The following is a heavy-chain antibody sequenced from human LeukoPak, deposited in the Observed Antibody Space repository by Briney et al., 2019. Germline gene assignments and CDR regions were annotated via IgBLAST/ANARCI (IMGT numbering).Heavy chain of an antibody. J-gene: IGHJ5*02. Sequence: SETLALTCAFYGGSFTGYSWSWIRQSPGKGLEWIGVVNHGGSTNYNPSLKSRVTISIDTSMDQCSLNLTSVSAADTAVYYCARGRSNYGPWGPGTLVTVSS. V-gene: IGHV4-34*01. CDR3: ARGRSNYGP. CDR1: GGSFTGYS. CDR2: VNHGGST. D-gene: IGHD4-17*01.